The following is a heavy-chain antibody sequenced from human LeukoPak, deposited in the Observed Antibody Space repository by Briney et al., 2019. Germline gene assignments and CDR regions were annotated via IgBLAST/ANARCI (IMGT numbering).Heavy chain of an antibody. D-gene: IGHD1-14*01. CDR2: IRADSQI. CDR1: GYYFTDYW. J-gene: IGHJ4*02. V-gene: IGHV5-51*01. CDR3: ARRGGTPFYDY. Sequence: GESLQISCKTSGYYFTDYWIGWVREKPGKGLEWMGIIRADSQITYIPSFQRQDTFSADRSKDTAYLRWSSLKASDTAMYYCARRGGTPFYDYSGQGTLVTVSP.